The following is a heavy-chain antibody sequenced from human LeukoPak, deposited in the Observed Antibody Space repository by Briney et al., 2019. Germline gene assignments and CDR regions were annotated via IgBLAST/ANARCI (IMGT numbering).Heavy chain of an antibody. CDR1: GFTVSSNY. Sequence: GGSLRLSCAASGFTVSSNYMSWVRQAPGKGLEWVSVIYSGGSTYYADSVKGRFTISRDNSKNTLYLQMNSLRAEDTAVYYCARRAVRDLHFGYWGQGTLVTVSS. D-gene: IGHD5-24*01. V-gene: IGHV3-53*01. CDR3: ARRAVRDLHFGY. CDR2: IYSGGST. J-gene: IGHJ4*02.